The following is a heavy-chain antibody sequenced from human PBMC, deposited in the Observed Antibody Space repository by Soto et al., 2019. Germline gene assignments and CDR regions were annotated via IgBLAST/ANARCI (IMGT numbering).Heavy chain of an antibody. CDR3: TRGPRPSSSGTGAY. J-gene: IGHJ4*02. Sequence: PGGSLRLSCAASGFTFSSYSMNWVRQAPGKGLEWVSSISSSSSYIYYADSVKGRFTISRDNAKNSLYLQLDSLRVEDSALYYCTRGPRPSSSGTGAYWGQGSLVTVSS. CDR1: GFTFSSYS. D-gene: IGHD1-26*01. CDR2: ISSSSSYI. V-gene: IGHV3-21*04.